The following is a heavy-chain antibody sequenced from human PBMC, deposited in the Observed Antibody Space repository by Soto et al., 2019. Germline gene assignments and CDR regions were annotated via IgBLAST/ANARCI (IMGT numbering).Heavy chain of an antibody. CDR3: ARGGDYYFDS. D-gene: IGHD2-21*01. Sequence: QLQLQESGSGLVKPSQTLSLTCTVSGGSVSSGGFSWSWIRQPPGKGLEWIGYIYPSGSTYSNPSLKSRVTKSLDRSKNQFSLKLTSVTAADSAVYYCARGGDYYFDSWGQGTLVTVSS. J-gene: IGHJ4*02. CDR1: GGSVSSGGFS. CDR2: IYPSGST. V-gene: IGHV4-30-2*01.